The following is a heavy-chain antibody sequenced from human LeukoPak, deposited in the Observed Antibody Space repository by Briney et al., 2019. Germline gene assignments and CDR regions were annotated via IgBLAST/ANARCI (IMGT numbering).Heavy chain of an antibody. V-gene: IGHV3-21*01. CDR3: ARDGVPDIVVVPAASGGAFDI. CDR2: ISSSSSYI. D-gene: IGHD2-2*01. CDR1: GFSLSSYG. J-gene: IGHJ3*02. Sequence: GGSLRLSCAASGFSLSSYGMNWVRQAPGKGLEWVSSISSSSSYIYYADSVKGRFTISRDNAKNSLYLQMNSLRAEDTAVYYCARDGVPDIVVVPAASGGAFDIWGQGTMVTVSS.